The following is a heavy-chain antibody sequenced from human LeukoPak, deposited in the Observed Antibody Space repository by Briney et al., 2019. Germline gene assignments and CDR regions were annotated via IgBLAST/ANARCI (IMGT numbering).Heavy chain of an antibody. CDR1: GGTFSSYA. V-gene: IGHV1-69*13. J-gene: IGHJ3*02. CDR2: IIPIFGTA. Sequence: GASVKVSCKASGGTFSSYAISWVRQAPGQGLEWMGGIIPIFGTANYAQKFQGRVTITADESTSTAYMELSSLRSDDTAVYYCARLRIVGDPVAFDIWGQGTMVTVSS. D-gene: IGHD1-26*01. CDR3: ARLRIVGDPVAFDI.